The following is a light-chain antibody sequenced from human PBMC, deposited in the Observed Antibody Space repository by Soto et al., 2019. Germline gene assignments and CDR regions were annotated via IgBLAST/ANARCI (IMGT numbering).Light chain of an antibody. CDR2: AAS. V-gene: IGKV1-27*01. J-gene: IGKJ4*01. Sequence: MAQSPSTLSAAVEERVTLTCRASQSISSWLAWYQQKPGKVPKLLIYAASTLQSGVPSRFIGSGSGTDFTLTISSLQPEDVATYYCQKCKVAPFTFGGGTKVDI. CDR1: QSISSW. CDR3: QKCKVAPFT.